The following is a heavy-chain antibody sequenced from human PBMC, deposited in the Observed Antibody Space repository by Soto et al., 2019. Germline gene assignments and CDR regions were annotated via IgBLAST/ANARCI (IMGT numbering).Heavy chain of an antibody. CDR1: GFTVSNNY. CDR2: IYSGGYT. Sequence: EVQLVESGGGLIQPGGSLRLSCAVSGFTVSNNYMSWVRQAPGKGLEGVSVIYSGGYTAYGDSVKGRFTISRDNSKTPLYIKRNNVGAADPAVYYGATQGGGGGYWGQGTLVTVSS. V-gene: IGHV3-53*01. D-gene: IGHD3-16*01. CDR3: ATQGGGGGY. J-gene: IGHJ4*02.